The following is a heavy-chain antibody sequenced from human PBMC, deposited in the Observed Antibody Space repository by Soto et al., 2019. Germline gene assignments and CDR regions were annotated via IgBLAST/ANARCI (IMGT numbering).Heavy chain of an antibody. Sequence: KPSETLSLTCAVSGYSISSGYYWGWIRQPPGKGLEWIGSIYHSGSTYYNPSLKSRVTISVDTSKNQLSLKLSSVTAADTAVYYCARGWPEGIVVVQADIHFNWFDPWGQRTLVTV. V-gene: IGHV4-38-2*01. D-gene: IGHD2-2*02. J-gene: IGHJ5*02. CDR1: GYSISSGYY. CDR2: IYHSGST. CDR3: ARGWPEGIVVVQADIHFNWFDP.